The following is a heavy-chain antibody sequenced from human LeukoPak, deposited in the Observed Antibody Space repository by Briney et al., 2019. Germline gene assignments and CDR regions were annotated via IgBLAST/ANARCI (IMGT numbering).Heavy chain of an antibody. Sequence: GESLKISCKGSGYSFSNYWIGWVRQMPGKGLEWMGSIYPGDSDTRYSPSFQGQVTISADKSISTAHLQWSGLNASDTAMYYCARQRFYYGSGSQAEYWGQGTLVTVSS. D-gene: IGHD3-10*01. CDR3: ARQRFYYGSGSQAEY. J-gene: IGHJ4*02. CDR1: GYSFSNYW. CDR2: IYPGDSDT. V-gene: IGHV5-51*01.